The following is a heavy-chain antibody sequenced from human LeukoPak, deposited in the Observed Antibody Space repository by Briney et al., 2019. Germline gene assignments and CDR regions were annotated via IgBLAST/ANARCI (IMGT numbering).Heavy chain of an antibody. CDR3: AIEIFGSRRYPDL. CDR2: IWHDGSQK. CDR1: GFSFDTYA. V-gene: IGHV3-33*01. J-gene: IGHJ4*02. D-gene: IGHD3-3*01. Sequence: GRSLRLSCAASGFSFDTYAMHWVRQAPGQGLEWVALIWHDGSQKSYSNSVRGQFTISRDNSKNTVYLQMNNLRPDDTAVYYCAIEIFGSRRYPDLWGQGTLVTVSS.